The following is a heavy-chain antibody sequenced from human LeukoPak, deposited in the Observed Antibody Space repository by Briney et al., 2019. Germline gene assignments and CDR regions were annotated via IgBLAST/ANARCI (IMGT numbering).Heavy chain of an antibody. D-gene: IGHD5-24*01. CDR2: IYSGGTT. V-gene: IGHV3-66*02. CDR1: GFTVSSNY. Sequence: GGSLRLSCAASGFTVSSNYMSWVRQAPGKGLVWVSVIYSGGTTYYADSVKGRFTISRDNSKNTLYLQMNSLRAEDTAVYYCARNDGYFPFDYWGQGTLVTVSS. J-gene: IGHJ4*02. CDR3: ARNDGYFPFDY.